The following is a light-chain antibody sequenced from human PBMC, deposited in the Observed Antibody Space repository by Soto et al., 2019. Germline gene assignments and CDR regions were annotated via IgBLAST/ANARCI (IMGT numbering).Light chain of an antibody. CDR3: MQALQTPA. J-gene: IGKJ1*01. Sequence: DIVMTQSPLSLPVTPGEPASISCRSSQSLQHSNGYNYLDWYLQKPGQSPQILIYLASNRASGVPDRFSGGGSRTDFTLKISRVEAEDVGVYYCMQALQTPAFGQGTKVEIK. V-gene: IGKV2-28*01. CDR2: LAS. CDR1: QSLQHSNGYNY.